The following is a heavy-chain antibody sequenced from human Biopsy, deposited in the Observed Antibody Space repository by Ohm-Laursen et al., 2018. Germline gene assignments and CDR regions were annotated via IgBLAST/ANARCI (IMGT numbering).Heavy chain of an antibody. J-gene: IGHJ4*02. CDR2: IYHSGTT. Sequence: TLSLTCTVSGVSISVDGYYWAWIRQLPGKGLDWIGYIYHSGTTYYNPFLKSRLTMSVDTSKNEFSLRLRSVTAADTAVYFCATFRASWDTTQGGDYWGQGTLVTVSS. V-gene: IGHV4-31*03. CDR3: ATFRASWDTTQGGDY. CDR1: GVSISVDGYY. D-gene: IGHD1-26*01.